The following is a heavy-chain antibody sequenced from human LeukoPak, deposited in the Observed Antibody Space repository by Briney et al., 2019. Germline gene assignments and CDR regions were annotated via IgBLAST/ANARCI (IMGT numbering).Heavy chain of an antibody. CDR1: GGYISSYY. J-gene: IGHJ4*02. D-gene: IGHD3-10*01. CDR2: VYYTGST. V-gene: IGHV4-59*08. Sequence: SETLSLTCTVSGGYISSYYWSWIRQPPGEGLEWIGYVYYTGSTNYNPSLKSRVSISVDTSKNQFSLKLRSVTAADTAVYYCARVGGSGGFDYWGQGTLVTVSS. CDR3: ARVGGSGGFDY.